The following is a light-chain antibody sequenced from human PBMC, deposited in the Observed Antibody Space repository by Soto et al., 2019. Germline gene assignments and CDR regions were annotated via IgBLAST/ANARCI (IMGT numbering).Light chain of an antibody. V-gene: IGLV2-14*03. CDR2: DVN. J-gene: IGLJ1*01. CDR1: SSDIGSFTF. CDR3: SPYTSSSTHV. Sequence: QSALTQPASGSGSPGQSITISCTGTSSDIGSFTFVSWYQQHPGKVPKLMIFDVNRRPSGVSDRFSGSKSGNTASLTISGLQAEDEGDYYCSPYTSSSTHVFGSGTKLTVL.